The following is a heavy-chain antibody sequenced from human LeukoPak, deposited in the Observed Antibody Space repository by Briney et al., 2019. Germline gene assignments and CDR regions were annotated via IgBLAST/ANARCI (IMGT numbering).Heavy chain of an antibody. V-gene: IGHV3-23*01. CDR3: AKDSDKAGFYDFWSGYYDY. Sequence: GGSLRLSCAASGFTLSSYAMSWVRQAPGKGLEWVSAISGSGGSTYYADSVKGRFTISRDNSKNTLYLQMNSLRAEDTAVYYCAKDSDKAGFYDFWSGYYDYWGQGTLVTVSS. J-gene: IGHJ4*02. D-gene: IGHD3-3*01. CDR2: ISGSGGST. CDR1: GFTLSSYA.